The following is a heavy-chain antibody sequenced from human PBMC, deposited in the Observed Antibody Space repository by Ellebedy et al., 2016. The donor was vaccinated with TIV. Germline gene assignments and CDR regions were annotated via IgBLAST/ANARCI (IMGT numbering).Heavy chain of an antibody. CDR2: ISGSGGST. Sequence: PGGSLRLSCAVSGITFRIYAMSWVRQAPGKGLEWVSAISGSGGSTYYADSVKGRFTISRDNSKNTLYLQMNSLRAEDTAVYYCAKQGYEDYWGQGTLVTVSS. V-gene: IGHV3-23*01. D-gene: IGHD5-12*01. CDR1: GITFRIYA. J-gene: IGHJ4*02. CDR3: AKQGYEDY.